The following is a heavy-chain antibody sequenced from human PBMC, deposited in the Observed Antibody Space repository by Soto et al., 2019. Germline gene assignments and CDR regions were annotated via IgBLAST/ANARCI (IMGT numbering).Heavy chain of an antibody. Sequence: ASVKVSCKASGYTFTSYGISWVRQAPGQGLEWMGWTSAYNGNTNYAQKLQGRVTMTTDTSTSTAYMELRSLRSDDTAVYYCARDFKVTHYYGLGYDAFDIWGQGTMVTVSS. CDR2: TSAYNGNT. J-gene: IGHJ3*02. V-gene: IGHV1-18*01. D-gene: IGHD3-10*01. CDR3: ARDFKVTHYYGLGYDAFDI. CDR1: GYTFTSYG.